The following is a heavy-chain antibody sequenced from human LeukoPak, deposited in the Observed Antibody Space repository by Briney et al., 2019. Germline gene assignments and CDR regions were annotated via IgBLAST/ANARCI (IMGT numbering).Heavy chain of an antibody. CDR2: IWHDGSHK. CDR3: ARDIFGSGSYPDF. V-gene: IGHV3-33*01. J-gene: IGHJ4*02. Sequence: GRSLRLSCAASGFAFNTYAMHWVRQAPGQGLEWVALIWHDGSHKFYSNSVRGQFTISRDNSKNTVSLQMNKLRPEDTAVYYCARDIFGSGSYPDFWGQGTLVTVSS. CDR1: GFAFNTYA. D-gene: IGHD3-10*01.